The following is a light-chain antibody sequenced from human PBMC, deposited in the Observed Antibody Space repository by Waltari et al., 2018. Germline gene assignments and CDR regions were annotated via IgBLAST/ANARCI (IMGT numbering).Light chain of an antibody. CDR3: QQYDIAPRT. CDR1: QPMRTTY. V-gene: IGKV3-20*01. Sequence: EIVLTPSPGPLSLPPGQGAPPSCQTSQPMRTTYLAWYQQKPGQAPTHRIYGTFSRATGIPDRFTGSGAGTDVSLTISSLEPEDVAAYGCQQYDIAPRTFGGGTKVEI. J-gene: IGKJ4*01. CDR2: GTF.